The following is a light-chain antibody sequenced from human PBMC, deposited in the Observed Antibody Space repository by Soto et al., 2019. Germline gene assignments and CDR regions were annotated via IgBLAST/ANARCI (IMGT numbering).Light chain of an antibody. V-gene: IGLV2-14*01. J-gene: IGLJ6*01. CDR2: EVR. CDR1: NTDVGGYNY. Sequence: QSVLTQPASVSGSPGQSITVSCTGTNTDVGGYNYVSWYQHRPGKAPRLMNYEVRNRLSGVSNRFSGSKSGNTASLTISGLQSEDEADYYCTSYTPTGALVFGSGTKVTVL. CDR3: TSYTPTGALV.